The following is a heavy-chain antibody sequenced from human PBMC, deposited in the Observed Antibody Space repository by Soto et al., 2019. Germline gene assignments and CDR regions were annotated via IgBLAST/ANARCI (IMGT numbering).Heavy chain of an antibody. CDR3: ARARKDKGYYYMDV. V-gene: IGHV1-8*01. D-gene: IGHD2-15*01. Sequence: ASVKVSCKASGYTFTSYDINWVRQATGQGLEWMGWMNPNSGNTGYAQKFQGRVTMTRNTSISTAYMELSSLRSEDTAVYYCARARKDKGYYYMDVWGKGTKVTVSS. CDR1: GYTFTSYD. J-gene: IGHJ6*03. CDR2: MNPNSGNT.